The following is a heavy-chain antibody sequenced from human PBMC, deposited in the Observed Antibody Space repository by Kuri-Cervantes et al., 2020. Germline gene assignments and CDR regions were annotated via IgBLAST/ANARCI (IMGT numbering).Heavy chain of an antibody. CDR1: GFTFSTYW. Sequence: ETLSLTCAASGFTFSTYWIHWVRQTAGKGLLWVSRINSDSSHRDYADSVKGRFTISRDNSKNTLYLQMNSLRAEDTAVYYCAKGRTTVVTRPIPDYWGQGTLVTVSS. D-gene: IGHD4-23*01. CDR3: AKGRTTVVTRPIPDY. V-gene: IGHV3-74*01. J-gene: IGHJ4*02. CDR2: INSDSSHR.